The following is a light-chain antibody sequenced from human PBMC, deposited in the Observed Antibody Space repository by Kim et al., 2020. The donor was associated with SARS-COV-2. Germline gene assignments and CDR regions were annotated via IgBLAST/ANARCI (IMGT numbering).Light chain of an antibody. V-gene: IGLV2-11*01. CDR3: CSYAGSHTWV. CDR1: RSDVGAYNL. CDR2: AVT. J-gene: IGLJ3*02. Sequence: GQSVTISCTGTRSDVGAYNLVSWYQQHPGKAPKLMIYAVTKRPSGVPDRFSGSKSGNTASLTISGLQAEDEADYYCCSYAGSHTWVFGGGTQLTVL.